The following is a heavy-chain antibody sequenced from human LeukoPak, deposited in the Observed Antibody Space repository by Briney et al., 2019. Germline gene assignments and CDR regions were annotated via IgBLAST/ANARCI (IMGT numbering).Heavy chain of an antibody. Sequence: SVKVSCKASGGTFSSYAISWVRQAPGQGLEWMGGIIPIFGTANYAQKFQGRVTITADESTSTAYMELSSLRSEDTAVYYCARCSGIAAAGTHTDYYYYYYYMDVWGKGTTVTVSS. V-gene: IGHV1-69*13. D-gene: IGHD6-13*01. CDR2: IIPIFGTA. CDR1: GGTFSSYA. CDR3: ARCSGIAAAGTHTDYYYYYYYMDV. J-gene: IGHJ6*03.